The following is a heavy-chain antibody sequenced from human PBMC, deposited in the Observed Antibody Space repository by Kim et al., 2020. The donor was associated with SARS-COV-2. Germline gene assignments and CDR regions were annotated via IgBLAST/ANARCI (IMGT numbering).Heavy chain of an antibody. J-gene: IGHJ3*02. V-gene: IGHV3-30*02. CDR2: NK. Sequence: NKSYAESVKGRFTISRDNSKNTLYLQMNSLRAEDTAVYYCAKDLSHAFDIWGQGTMVTVSS. CDR3: AKDLSHAFDI.